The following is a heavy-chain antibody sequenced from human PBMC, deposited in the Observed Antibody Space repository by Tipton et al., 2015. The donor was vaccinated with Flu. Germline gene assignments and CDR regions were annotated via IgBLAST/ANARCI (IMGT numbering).Heavy chain of an antibody. D-gene: IGHD6-13*01. V-gene: IGHV1-2*02. CDR1: GYTFTDNY. J-gene: IGHJ4*02. Sequence: QLVQSGPEVKKPEASVKVSCKASGYTFTDNYMHWVRQAPGQGLEWMGWININTGATKYAQKFQGGVTMSRDTSISTAYMEVSRLRSDDTAVYYCARGSGTSWYDYWGQGTLVTVSS. CDR3: ARGSGTSWYDY. CDR2: ININTGAT.